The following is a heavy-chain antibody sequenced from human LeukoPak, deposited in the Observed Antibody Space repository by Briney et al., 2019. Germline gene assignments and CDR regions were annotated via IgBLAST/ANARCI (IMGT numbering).Heavy chain of an antibody. Sequence: PEGSLRLSCAASGFSFSDYYMSWIRQAPGKGLEWISFTTTSGSTKYYADSVKGRFTISRGNARNSLYLQMNSLRAEDTAVYYCARDELSLLEVIDYWGQGTPVTVSS. CDR3: ARDELSLLEVIDY. CDR2: TTTSGSTK. J-gene: IGHJ4*02. D-gene: IGHD3-16*02. CDR1: GFSFSDYY. V-gene: IGHV3-11*04.